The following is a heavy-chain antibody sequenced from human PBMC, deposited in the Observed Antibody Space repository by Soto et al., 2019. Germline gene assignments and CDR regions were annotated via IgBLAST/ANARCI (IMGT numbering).Heavy chain of an antibody. D-gene: IGHD6-13*01. V-gene: IGHV3-21*01. Sequence: GGSLRLSCAASGFTFSTYSMNWVRQAPGKGLEWVSSISDSSSYIYYADSVKGRFTISRDNAKNSLYLQMNSLRAEDTAVYYCAKDPSEYSSSWYPGWFDPWGQGTLVTVSS. J-gene: IGHJ5*02. CDR3: AKDPSEYSSSWYPGWFDP. CDR1: GFTFSTYS. CDR2: ISDSSSYI.